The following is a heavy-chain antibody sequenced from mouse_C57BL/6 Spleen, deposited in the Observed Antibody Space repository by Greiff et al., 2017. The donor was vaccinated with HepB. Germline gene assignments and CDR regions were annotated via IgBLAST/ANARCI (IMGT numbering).Heavy chain of an antibody. CDR1: GYTFTEYT. CDR3: ARHGGPFYYGSSYVFAY. CDR2: FYPGSGSI. V-gene: IGHV1-62-2*01. D-gene: IGHD1-1*01. Sequence: VQRVESGAELVKPGASVKLSCKASGYTFTEYTIHWVKQRSGQGLEWIGWFYPGSGSIKYNEKFKDKATLTADKSSSTVYMELSRLTSEDSAVYFCARHGGPFYYGSSYVFAYWGQGTLVTVSA. J-gene: IGHJ3*01.